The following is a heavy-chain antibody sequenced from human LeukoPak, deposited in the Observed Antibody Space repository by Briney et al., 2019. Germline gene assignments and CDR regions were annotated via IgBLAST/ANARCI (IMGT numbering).Heavy chain of an antibody. V-gene: IGHV4-39*07. D-gene: IGHD4-17*01. CDR2: IYYSGST. J-gene: IGHJ5*02. CDR3: ARAHYGDSNWFDP. Sequence: PSETLSLTCTVSGGSISSSSYYWGWIRQPPGKGLEWIGSIYYSGSTYYNPSLKSRVTISVDTSKNQFSLKLSSVTAADTAVYYCARAHYGDSNWFDPWGQGTLVTVSS. CDR1: GGSISSSSYY.